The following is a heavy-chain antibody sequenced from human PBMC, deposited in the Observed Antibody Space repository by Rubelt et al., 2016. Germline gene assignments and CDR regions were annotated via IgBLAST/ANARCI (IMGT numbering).Heavy chain of an antibody. D-gene: IGHD3-3*01. J-gene: IGHJ6*03. Sequence: QVQLQQWGAGLLKPSETLSLTCAVYGGSFRGYYWSWIRQPPGKGLEWIGEINHSGSTNYNPSLKSRVTISVDTSKNQFSLKLSSATAADTAVYYCARTRITIFGVVIPSYMDVWGKGTTVTVSS. CDR1: GGSFRGYY. CDR3: ARTRITIFGVVIPSYMDV. CDR2: INHSGST. V-gene: IGHV4-34*01.